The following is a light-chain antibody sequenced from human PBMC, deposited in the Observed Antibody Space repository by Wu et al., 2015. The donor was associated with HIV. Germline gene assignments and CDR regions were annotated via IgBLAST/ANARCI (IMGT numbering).Light chain of an antibody. CDR1: ESVTNNY. CDR2: GAS. V-gene: IGKV3-20*01. Sequence: EIVLTQSPGTLSLSPGERATLSCRASESVTNNYLAWYQQKAGQAPRLLMYGASSRATGIPDRFSGSGSGTDFSLTISRLEPEDSAGYYCQQYGSPPWTFGQGTKVEIK. J-gene: IGKJ1*01. CDR3: QQYGSPPWT.